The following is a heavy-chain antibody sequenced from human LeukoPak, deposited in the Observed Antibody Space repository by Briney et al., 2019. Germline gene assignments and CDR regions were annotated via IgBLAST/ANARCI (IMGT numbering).Heavy chain of an antibody. D-gene: IGHD2-15*01. V-gene: IGHV3-21*01. CDR2: ISSSSSYI. CDR3: ARVLGSLDY. J-gene: IGHJ4*02. CDR1: GFTFSSYS. Sequence: GEPLRLSCAASGFTFSSYSMNWVRQAPGKGLEWVSSISSSSSYIYYADSVKGRFTISRDNAKNSLYLQMNSLRAEDTAVYYCARVLGSLDYWGQGTLVTVSS.